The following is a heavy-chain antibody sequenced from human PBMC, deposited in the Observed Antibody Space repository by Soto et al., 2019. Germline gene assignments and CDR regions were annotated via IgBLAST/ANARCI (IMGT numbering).Heavy chain of an antibody. D-gene: IGHD3-22*01. CDR2: IYYSGST. CDR1: GGSISSGDYY. V-gene: IGHV4-30-4*01. Sequence: QVQLQESGPGLVKPSQTLSLTCTVSGGSISSGDYYWSWIRQPPGKGLEWIGYIYYSGSTYYNPSLKSRVTISVDTSKNQLSLKLSSVTAADTAVYYCARGRNYYDSSGYYHPSLFDYWGQGTLVTVSS. J-gene: IGHJ4*02. CDR3: ARGRNYYDSSGYYHPSLFDY.